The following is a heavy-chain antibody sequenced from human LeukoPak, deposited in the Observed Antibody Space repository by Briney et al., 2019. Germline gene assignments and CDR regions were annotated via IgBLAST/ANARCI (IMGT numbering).Heavy chain of an antibody. CDR2: FGGSGGTI. J-gene: IGHJ4*02. D-gene: IGHD2-21*02. V-gene: IGHV3-23*01. CDR3: AKSDCGGDCHLLDY. CDR1: GGTFSTYA. Sequence: SCKASGGTFSTYAMSWVRQAPGKGLEGVSHFGGSGGTIYYADSVRGRFTISRDNSKNTLYLQMNSLRAEDTAVYYCAKSDCGGDCHLLDYWGQGTLVTVSS.